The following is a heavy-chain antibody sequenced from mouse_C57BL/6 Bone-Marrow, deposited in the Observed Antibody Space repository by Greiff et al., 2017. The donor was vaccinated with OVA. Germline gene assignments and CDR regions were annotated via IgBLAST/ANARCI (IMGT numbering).Heavy chain of an antibody. Sequence: EVQLVESGGGLVKPGGSLKLSCAASGFTFSSYAMSWVRQTPEKRLEWVATISDGGSYTYYPDNVKGRFTISRDNAKNNLYLQMSHLKSEDTAMYYCAREGGGARNWDYFDYWGQGTTLTVSS. J-gene: IGHJ2*01. CDR1: GFTFSSYA. CDR3: AREGGGARNWDYFDY. CDR2: ISDGGSYT. V-gene: IGHV5-4*01. D-gene: IGHD4-1*01.